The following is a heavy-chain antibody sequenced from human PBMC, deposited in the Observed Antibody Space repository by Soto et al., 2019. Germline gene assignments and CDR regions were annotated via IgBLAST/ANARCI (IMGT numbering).Heavy chain of an antibody. J-gene: IGHJ5*02. CDR2: INPNTGGT. CDR1: GFTFTGHY. CDR3: SREASEGNWLDA. Sequence: ASVKVSCKTSGFTFTGHYIHWLRQAPGQGPEWMGWINPNTGGTEYAQKFQGWVTMTRDTSISTVYMELSRLESKDSAIYYCSREASEGNWLDAWGQGTRVTVSS. V-gene: IGHV1-2*04.